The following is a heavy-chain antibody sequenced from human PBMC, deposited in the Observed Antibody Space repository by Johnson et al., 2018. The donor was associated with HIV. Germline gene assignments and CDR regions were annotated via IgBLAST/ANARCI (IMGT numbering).Heavy chain of an antibody. D-gene: IGHD6-6*01. Sequence: QMLLVVSGGGVVQPGGSLKLSCAASGFNFSKYGMHWVRQAPGKGLAWVAFIRYDGRKKYYEDSVKGRFTISRDNSKNTLYLQMNSLRAEDTAVYYCARDGEDSTSSSGAFDIWGQGTMVTVSS. CDR3: ARDGEDSTSSSGAFDI. CDR1: GFNFSKYG. J-gene: IGHJ3*02. CDR2: IRYDGRKK. V-gene: IGHV3-30*02.